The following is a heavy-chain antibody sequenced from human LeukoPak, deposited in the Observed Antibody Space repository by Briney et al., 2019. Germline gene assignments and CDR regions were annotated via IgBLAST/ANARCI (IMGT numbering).Heavy chain of an antibody. CDR1: GFTFSSYS. Sequence: GGSLRLSCAASGFTFSSYSMNWVRQAPGKGLEWVSSISSSSSYIYYADSVKGRFTISRDNAKNSLYLQMNSLRAEDTALYYCAKDPLGELSAFDIWGQGTMVTVSS. D-gene: IGHD1-26*01. CDR2: ISSSSSYI. CDR3: AKDPLGELSAFDI. V-gene: IGHV3-21*04. J-gene: IGHJ3*02.